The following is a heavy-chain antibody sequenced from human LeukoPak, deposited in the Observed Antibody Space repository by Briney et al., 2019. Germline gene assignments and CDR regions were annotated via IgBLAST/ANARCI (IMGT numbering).Heavy chain of an antibody. J-gene: IGHJ4*02. Sequence: GGSLRLSCAASGFTFSDYYMSWIRQAPGKGLEWVSYISSSSSYTNYADSVKGRFTISRDNAKNSLYLQMNSLRDEDTAVYYCAKVRLWFGELSEFDYWGQGTLVTVSS. CDR3: AKVRLWFGELSEFDY. CDR1: GFTFSDYY. D-gene: IGHD3-10*01. V-gene: IGHV3-11*06. CDR2: ISSSSSYT.